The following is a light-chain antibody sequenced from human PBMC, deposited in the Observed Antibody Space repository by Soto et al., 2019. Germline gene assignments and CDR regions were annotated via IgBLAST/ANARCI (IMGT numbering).Light chain of an antibody. CDR3: QQYHNWPPQYT. CDR1: QSVASN. CDR2: GAS. J-gene: IGKJ2*01. V-gene: IGKV3-15*01. Sequence: EIVMTQSPASLSVSPGDVATLSCRASQSVASNVAWYQPKPGPGPRLLIHGASTRAVGVPARFSGSGSGTDFTLTINSLQSEDFAVYYCQQYHNWPPQYTFGQGTKLQIK.